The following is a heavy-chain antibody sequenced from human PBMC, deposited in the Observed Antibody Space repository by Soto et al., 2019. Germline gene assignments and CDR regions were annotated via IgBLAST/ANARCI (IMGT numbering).Heavy chain of an antibody. V-gene: IGHV3-23*01. Sequence: GGSVRLSCAASGFTFIIYAISWVRQATGKGLEWVSAISGSGGSTYYADSVKGRFTISRDNSKNTLYLQMNSLRAEDTAVYYCANLVVPAAMGHSPFSFNSPRQDYWGQGTLVTVSS. CDR3: ANLVVPAAMGHSPFSFNSPRQDY. CDR1: GFTFIIYA. CDR2: ISGSGGST. D-gene: IGHD2-2*01. J-gene: IGHJ4*02.